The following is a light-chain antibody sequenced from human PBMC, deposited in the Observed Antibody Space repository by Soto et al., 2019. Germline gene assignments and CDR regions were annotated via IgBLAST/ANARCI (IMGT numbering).Light chain of an antibody. V-gene: IGKV1-39*01. J-gene: IGKJ1*01. CDR3: QQSYSTPWT. CDR2: AAP. Sequence: DIQMTQSPSSLSASVGDRVTITCRASQSISNYLSWYQQIPGKAPKLLIYAAPTLRSGVSRSGVSSRFSGSGSGTDFTLTISSLQPEDFATYYCQQSYSTPWTFGQGTKVEIK. CDR1: QSISNY.